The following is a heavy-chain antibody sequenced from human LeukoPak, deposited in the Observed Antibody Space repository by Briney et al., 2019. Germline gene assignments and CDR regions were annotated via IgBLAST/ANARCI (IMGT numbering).Heavy chain of an antibody. CDR1: GGSFSGYY. Sequence: PSETLSLTCAVYGGSFSGYYWSWIRQPPGKGLEWIGEINHSGSTNYNPSLKSRVTISVDTSKNQFSLKLSSVTAADTAVYYCARHYNYRLRAGYYYYMDVWGKGTTVTVSS. CDR3: ARHYNYRLRAGYYYYMDV. V-gene: IGHV4-34*01. D-gene: IGHD1-1*01. CDR2: INHSGST. J-gene: IGHJ6*03.